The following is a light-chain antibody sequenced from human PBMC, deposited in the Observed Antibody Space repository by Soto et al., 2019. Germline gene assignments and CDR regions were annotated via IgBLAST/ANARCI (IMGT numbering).Light chain of an antibody. CDR3: QRSGSSPPFT. J-gene: IGKJ2*01. V-gene: IGKV3-20*01. CDR1: QRITGRY. Sequence: EIVLTQSPGTLSLSPGERATLSRRASQRITGRYLAWYQQKPGQAPRLLISGASTRATGIPDRFSGSGSGTDFTLTISRLEPEDFAVYFCQRSGSSPPFTFGQGTKVEI. CDR2: GAS.